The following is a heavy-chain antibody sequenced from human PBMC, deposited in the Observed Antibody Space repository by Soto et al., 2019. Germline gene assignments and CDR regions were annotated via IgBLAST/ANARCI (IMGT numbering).Heavy chain of an antibody. D-gene: IGHD6-19*01. V-gene: IGHV3-11*01. J-gene: IGHJ4*02. CDR2: ISGGGSTT. CDR3: AREVRTSGWFRRLDS. Sequence: LRLSCAVSGFTFNDYYMSWIRQAPGKGLEWISYISGGGSTTYHADSVRGRFTISRDNAKNSLFLQMNSLRAEDTAVYYCAREVRTSGWFRRLDSWGQGILVTVSS. CDR1: GFTFNDYY.